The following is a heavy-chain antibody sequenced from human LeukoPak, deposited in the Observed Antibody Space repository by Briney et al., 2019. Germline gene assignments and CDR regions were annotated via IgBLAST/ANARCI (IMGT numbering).Heavy chain of an antibody. CDR1: GFTFSSYG. V-gene: IGHV3-23*01. J-gene: IGHJ4*02. CDR3: AKVIGVPAAMWGYYFDY. D-gene: IGHD2-2*01. Sequence: PGGSLRLSCAASGFTFSSYGMSWVRQAPGKGLEWVSAISGSGGSTYYADSVKGRFTISRDNSKNTLYLQMNSLRAEDTAVYYCAKVIGVPAAMWGYYFDYWGQGTLVTVSS. CDR2: ISGSGGST.